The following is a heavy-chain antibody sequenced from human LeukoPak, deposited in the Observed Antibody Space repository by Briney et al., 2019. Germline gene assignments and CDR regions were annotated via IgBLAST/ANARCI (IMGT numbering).Heavy chain of an antibody. Sequence: GGSLRLSCAASGFTVRSNYMTWVRQAPGKGLEWVAVIWYDGSNKYYVDSVKGRFTISRDNSKNTLYLQMNSLRAEDTAVYYCARDLKTYYYGSGSIEYWGQGTLVTVSS. CDR3: ARDLKTYYYGSGSIEY. J-gene: IGHJ4*02. CDR2: IWYDGSNK. D-gene: IGHD3-10*01. CDR1: GFTVRSNY. V-gene: IGHV3-33*08.